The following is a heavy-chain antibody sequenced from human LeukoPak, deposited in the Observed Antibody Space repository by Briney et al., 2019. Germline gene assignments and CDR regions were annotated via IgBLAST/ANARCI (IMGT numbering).Heavy chain of an antibody. CDR3: AGRDSARNPWAY. CDR2: TRDDGSKN. Sequence: GGSLRLSCAASGFNFRNYGMHWVRQAPGKGLEWVAYTRDDGSKNWYGDSVKGRFTISRDNSKSTLYLQMNSLRGEDTAVYYCAGRDSARNPWAYWGQGTLVTVST. V-gene: IGHV3-30*02. D-gene: IGHD4-11*01. J-gene: IGHJ4*02. CDR1: GFNFRNYG.